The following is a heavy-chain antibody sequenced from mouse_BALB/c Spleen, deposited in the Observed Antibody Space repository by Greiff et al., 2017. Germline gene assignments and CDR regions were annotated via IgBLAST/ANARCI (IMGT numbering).Heavy chain of an antibody. CDR3: ARDGNYPFAY. J-gene: IGHJ3*01. CDR1: GFTFSSYA. Sequence: EVKLVESGGGLVQPGGSLKLSCAASGFTFSSYAMSWVRQTPEKRLEWVASISSGGSTYYPDSVKGRFTISRDNARNILYLQMSSLRSEDTAMYYCARDGNYPFAYWGQGTLVTVSA. D-gene: IGHD2-1*01. V-gene: IGHV5-6-5*01. CDR2: ISSGGST.